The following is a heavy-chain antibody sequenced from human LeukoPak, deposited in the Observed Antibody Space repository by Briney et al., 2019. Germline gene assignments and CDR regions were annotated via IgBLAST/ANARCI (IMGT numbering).Heavy chain of an antibody. V-gene: IGHV3-13*01. CDR2: IGTAGDT. D-gene: IGHD1-26*01. CDR3: ARGLVGATPRDYDYYYGMDV. CDR1: GFTFSSYD. Sequence: GGSLRLSCAASGFTFSSYDMQWVRQATGKDLEWVSAIGTAGDTYYPGSVQGRFTISRENAKNSLYLQMNSLRAGDTAVYYCARGLVGATPRDYDYYYGMDVWGQGATVTVSS. J-gene: IGHJ6*01.